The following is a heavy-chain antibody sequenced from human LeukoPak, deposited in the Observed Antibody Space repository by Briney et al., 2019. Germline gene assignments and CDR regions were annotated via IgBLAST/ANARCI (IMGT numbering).Heavy chain of an antibody. V-gene: IGHV3-23*01. CDR1: GFTFSSYD. CDR2: ISGSGGST. Sequence: PGGSLRLSCAASGFTFSSYDMHWVRQAPGKGLEWVSAISGSGGSTYYADSVKGRFTISRDNSKNTLYLQMNSLRAEDTAVYYCAKVNRALRFLEWFDYWGQGTLVTVSS. D-gene: IGHD3-3*01. J-gene: IGHJ4*02. CDR3: AKVNRALRFLEWFDY.